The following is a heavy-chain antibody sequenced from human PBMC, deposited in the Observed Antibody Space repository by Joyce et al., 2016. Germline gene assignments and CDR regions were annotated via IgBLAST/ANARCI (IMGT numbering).Heavy chain of an antibody. CDR3: ARAPIGWREAAFDL. D-gene: IGHD6-19*01. J-gene: IGHJ3*01. V-gene: IGHV3-7*03. Sequence: LVESGGGLVQPGGSLILSCAASGFILRNDWVNWVRQAPGKVLEWVANRNQDGSQTYYLDSVKGRFTISRNFAENSLYLELTSLRAEDTALYHCARAPIGWREAAFDLWGHGTMGIVSS. CDR1: GFILRNDW. CDR2: RNQDGSQT.